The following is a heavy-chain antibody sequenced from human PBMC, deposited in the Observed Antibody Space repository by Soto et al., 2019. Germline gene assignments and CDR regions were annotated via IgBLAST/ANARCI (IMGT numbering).Heavy chain of an antibody. J-gene: IGHJ3*02. V-gene: IGHV1-2*04. CDR1: GYTFTGYY. D-gene: IGHD6-19*01. Sequence: GASVKVSCKASGYTFTGYYMHWVRQAPGQGLEWMGWINPNSGGTNYAQKFQGWVTMTRDTSISTAYMELSSLTSEDTAVYYCARGGYRSGHYGDDAFDIWGQATIVTVSS. CDR2: INPNSGGT. CDR3: ARGGYRSGHYGDDAFDI.